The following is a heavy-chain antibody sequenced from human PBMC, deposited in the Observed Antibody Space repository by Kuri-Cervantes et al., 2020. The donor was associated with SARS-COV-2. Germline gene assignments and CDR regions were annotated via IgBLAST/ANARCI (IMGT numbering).Heavy chain of an antibody. D-gene: IGHD2-21*01. CDR2: ISGSGGST. J-gene: IGHJ6*02. CDR3: AKLASHSGFNYYYGMDV. CDR1: GFTFSSYA. Sequence: GGSLRLSCAASGFTFSSYAMSWVRQAPGKGLEWVSAISGSGGSTYYADSVKGRFTISRDNSKNTLYLQMNSLRAEDTAVYYCAKLASHSGFNYYYGMDVWGQGTTVTVSS. V-gene: IGHV3-23*01.